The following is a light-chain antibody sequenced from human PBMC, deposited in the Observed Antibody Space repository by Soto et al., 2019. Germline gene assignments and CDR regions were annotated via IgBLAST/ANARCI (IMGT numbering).Light chain of an antibody. J-gene: IGKJ1*01. CDR1: QTLLHSNGNNF. CDR2: LGS. Sequence: DIVMTQSPLSLPVTPGEPASISCRSSQTLLHSNGNNFLEWYLQKPGQSPQLLIHLGSNRASGVPARFSGSGSGTDFTLKISRVEAEDLGVYYCMQTLQTPWTFGQGTTVEIK. V-gene: IGKV2-28*01. CDR3: MQTLQTPWT.